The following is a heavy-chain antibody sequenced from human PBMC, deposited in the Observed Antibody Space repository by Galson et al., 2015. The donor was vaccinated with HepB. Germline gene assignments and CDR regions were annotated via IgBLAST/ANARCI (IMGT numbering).Heavy chain of an antibody. Sequence: SVKVSCKASGGTFSSYTISWVRQAPGQGLEWMGRIIPILGIANYAQKFQGRVTITADKSTSTAYIELSNLRSEDTAVYYCASERKRGYSYGTVDYWGQGTLVTVSS. CDR1: GGTFSSYT. V-gene: IGHV1-69*02. CDR2: IIPILGIA. D-gene: IGHD5-18*01. J-gene: IGHJ4*02. CDR3: ASERKRGYSYGTVDY.